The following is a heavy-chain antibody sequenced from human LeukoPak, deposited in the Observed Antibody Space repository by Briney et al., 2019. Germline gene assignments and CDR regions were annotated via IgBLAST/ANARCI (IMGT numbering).Heavy chain of an antibody. V-gene: IGHV3-23*01. CDR1: GFTFSSHA. CDR3: ARGNSHSFDY. D-gene: IGHD4-11*01. CDR2: ITGSGGST. J-gene: IGHJ4*02. Sequence: PGGSLRLSCAASGFTFSSHAMGWVRQAPGKGLEWVSSITGSGGSTCYGDSVKGRFTIARDNSKNTLYLQMNSLRAEDTAVYYCARGNSHSFDYWGKGALVTVSS.